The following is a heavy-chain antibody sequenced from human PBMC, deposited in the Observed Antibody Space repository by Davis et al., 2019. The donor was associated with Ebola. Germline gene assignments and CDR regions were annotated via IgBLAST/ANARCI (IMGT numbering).Heavy chain of an antibody. V-gene: IGHV3-21*01. CDR2: ISSSSSYI. CDR1: GFTFSSYS. Sequence: GESLKISCAASGFTFSSYSMNWVRQAPGKGLEWVSSISSSSSYIYYADSVKGRFTISRDNAKNSLYLQMNSLRAEDTAVYYCATRSALGYDGDTFDYWGQGTLVTASS. CDR3: ATRSALGYDGDTFDY. D-gene: IGHD5-12*01. J-gene: IGHJ4*02.